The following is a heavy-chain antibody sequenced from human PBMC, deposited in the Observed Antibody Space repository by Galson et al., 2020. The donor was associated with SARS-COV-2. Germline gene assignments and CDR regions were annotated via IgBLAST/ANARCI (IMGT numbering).Heavy chain of an antibody. V-gene: IGHV4-34*01. J-gene: IGHJ6*02. CDR2: INHSGST. Sequence: SETLSLTCAVYGGSFSGYYWSWIRQPPGKGLEWIGEINHSGSTNYNPSLKSRVTISVDTSKNQFSLKLSSVTAADTAVYYCASAYDYIWGSYRRRNGMDVWGQGTTVTVSS. CDR3: ASAYDYIWGSYRRRNGMDV. CDR1: GGSFSGYY. D-gene: IGHD3-16*02.